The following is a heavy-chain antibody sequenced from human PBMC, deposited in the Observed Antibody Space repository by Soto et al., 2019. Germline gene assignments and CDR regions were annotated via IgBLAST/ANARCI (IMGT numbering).Heavy chain of an antibody. J-gene: IGHJ6*02. CDR1: GFTFSSYA. Sequence: PXGSLRLSCADSGFTFSSYAMSWVRQAPGKGLEWVSAIIGSGGSTYYADSVKGRFTISRDNSKNTLYLQMNSLRAEDTAVYYCAKDLSGRYYYYYGMDVWGQGSTVTVSS. CDR3: AKDLSGRYYYYYGMDV. D-gene: IGHD5-12*01. CDR2: IIGSGGST. V-gene: IGHV3-23*01.